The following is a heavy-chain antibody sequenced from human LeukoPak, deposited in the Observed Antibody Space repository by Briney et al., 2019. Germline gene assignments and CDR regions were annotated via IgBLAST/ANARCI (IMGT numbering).Heavy chain of an antibody. V-gene: IGHV4-39*02. J-gene: IGHJ3*02. Sequence: KPSETLSLTCTVSDGSIINNNHYWGWTRQPPGKGLEWIGSISYSGGTAYNPSLRSRVTISVDTSKNQFSLKVNSVTAADTAVYYCAREVEYYDSSGYRPHAFDIWGQGTLVTVSS. D-gene: IGHD3-22*01. CDR1: DGSIINNNHY. CDR2: ISYSGGT. CDR3: AREVEYYDSSGYRPHAFDI.